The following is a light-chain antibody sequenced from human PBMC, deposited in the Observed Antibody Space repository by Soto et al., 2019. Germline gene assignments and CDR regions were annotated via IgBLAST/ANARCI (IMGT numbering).Light chain of an antibody. CDR1: QSVSSSY. CDR2: GAS. V-gene: IGKV3-20*01. J-gene: IGKJ1*01. Sequence: EVVLTQSPGTLSLSPGARAPLSCRASQSVSSSYLAWYQQKPGQAPRLLIYGASSRATGIPDRFSGSGSGTEFTLTISSLQSEDFAVYYCQQYNNWPRTFGQGTKVDIK. CDR3: QQYNNWPRT.